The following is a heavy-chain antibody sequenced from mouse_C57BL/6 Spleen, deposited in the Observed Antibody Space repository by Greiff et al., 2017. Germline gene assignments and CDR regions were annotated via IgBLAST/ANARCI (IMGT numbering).Heavy chain of an antibody. Sequence: VQLQQSGPELVKPGASVKISCKASGYAFSSSWMNWVKQRPGKGLEWIGRIYPGDGDTNYNGKFKGKATLTADKSSSTAYMQLSSLTSEDSAVYFCAHDYEAYYAMDYWGQGTSVTVSS. CDR2: IYPGDGDT. J-gene: IGHJ4*01. CDR3: AHDYEAYYAMDY. CDR1: GYAFSSSW. V-gene: IGHV1-82*01. D-gene: IGHD2-4*01.